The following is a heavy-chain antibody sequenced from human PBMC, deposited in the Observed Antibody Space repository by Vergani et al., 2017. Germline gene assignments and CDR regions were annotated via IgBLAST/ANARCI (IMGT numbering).Heavy chain of an antibody. V-gene: IGHV4-34*01. CDR1: GGSFSGYY. CDR3: ASFYGGNSGFDY. D-gene: IGHD4-23*01. J-gene: IGHJ4*02. Sequence: QVQLQQWGAGLLKPSETLSLTCAVYGGSFSGYYWSWIRQPPGKGLEWIGEINHSGSTNYNPSLKSRVTISVDTSKNQVSLKLSSVTAADTAVYYCASFYGGNSGFDYWGQGTLVTVSS. CDR2: INHSGST.